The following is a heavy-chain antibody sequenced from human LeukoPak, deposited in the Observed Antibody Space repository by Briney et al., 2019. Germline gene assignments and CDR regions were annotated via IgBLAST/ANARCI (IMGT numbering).Heavy chain of an antibody. D-gene: IGHD5-18*01. CDR1: GGSISSGGYY. V-gene: IGHV4-31*03. CDR3: ARDTPEDTAMVTNYYYGMDV. Sequence: PSETLSLTCTVSGGSISSGGYYGSWARQHPGKGLEWIGYIYYSGSTYYNPSLKSRVTISVDTSKNQFSLKLSSVTAADTAVYYCARDTPEDTAMVTNYYYGMDVWGQGTTVTVSS. CDR2: IYYSGST. J-gene: IGHJ6*02.